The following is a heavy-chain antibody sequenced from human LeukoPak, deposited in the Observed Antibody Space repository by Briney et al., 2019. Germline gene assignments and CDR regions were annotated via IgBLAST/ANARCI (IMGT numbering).Heavy chain of an antibody. CDR2: IHTSGTT. CDR1: GDSMYSHY. J-gene: IGHJ5*02. CDR3: ARGDYYDGGWRNCFDP. D-gene: IGHD3-3*01. Sequence: PSETLSLTGSVSGDSMYSHYWSFIRQAAGTGLEWIGRIHTSGTTYYNPSLKSRVTLSIDTSMNQFSLRLTSVTAADTAVYYCARGDYYDGGWRNCFDPWGQGTLVTVSP. V-gene: IGHV4-4*07.